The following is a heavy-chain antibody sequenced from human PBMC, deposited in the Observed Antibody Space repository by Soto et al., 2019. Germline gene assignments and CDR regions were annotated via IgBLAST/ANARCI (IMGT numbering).Heavy chain of an antibody. D-gene: IGHD2-2*01. J-gene: IGHJ6*03. Sequence: GASVKVSCKASGGTFSSYTISWVRQAPGQGLEWMGRIIPILGIANYAQKFQGRVTITADKSTSTAYMELSSLRSEDPAVYYCARDTEDCISSICYESYANHYYYMAVWGKRTTVTVSS. CDR2: IIPILGIA. CDR1: GGTFSSYT. V-gene: IGHV1-69*04. CDR3: ARDTEDCISSICYESYANHYYYMAV.